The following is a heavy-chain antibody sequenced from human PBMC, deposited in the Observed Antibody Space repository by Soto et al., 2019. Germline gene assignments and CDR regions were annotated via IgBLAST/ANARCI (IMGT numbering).Heavy chain of an antibody. CDR1: GFTFSSYA. CDR3: AKDRTAYDAFDI. D-gene: IGHD5-18*01. V-gene: IGHV3-23*01. CDR2: ISGSGGST. Sequence: EVQLLESGGGLVQLGGSLRLSCAASGFTFSSYAMSWVRQAPGKGLEWVSAISGSGGSTYYADSVKGRFTISRDNSKNTLYLQMNSLRAEDTAVYYCAKDRTAYDAFDIWGQGTMVTVSS. J-gene: IGHJ3*02.